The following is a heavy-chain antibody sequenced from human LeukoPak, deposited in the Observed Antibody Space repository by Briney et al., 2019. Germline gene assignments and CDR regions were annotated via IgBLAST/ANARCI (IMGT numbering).Heavy chain of an antibody. V-gene: IGHV3-48*03. J-gene: IGHJ4*02. Sequence: GGSLRLSCAASGFTFSNYEMNWVRQAPGKGLEWVSYISGGGDVIYYADSVKGRFTISRDNAKNSLYLQMNSLRAEDTAVYYCARPYYVAANYYFDYWGQGTLVTVSS. CDR3: ARPYYVAANYYFDY. CDR1: GFTFSNYE. CDR2: ISGGGDVI. D-gene: IGHD1-26*01.